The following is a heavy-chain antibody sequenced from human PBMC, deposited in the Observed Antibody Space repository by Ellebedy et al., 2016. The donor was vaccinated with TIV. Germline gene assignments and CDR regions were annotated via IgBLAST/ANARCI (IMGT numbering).Heavy chain of an antibody. J-gene: IGHJ4*02. V-gene: IGHV3-33*08. CDR1: GFTFSSYA. D-gene: IGHD1-26*01. CDR2: IWYDGSKK. Sequence: PGGSLRLSCTASGFTFSSYAMHWVRQAPGKGLEWVALIWYDGSKKYYADSVKGRFTISRDNSKNTLYLQMNTLRAEDTAVYYCARDVSRGRLALDYWGQGTLVTVSS. CDR3: ARDVSRGRLALDY.